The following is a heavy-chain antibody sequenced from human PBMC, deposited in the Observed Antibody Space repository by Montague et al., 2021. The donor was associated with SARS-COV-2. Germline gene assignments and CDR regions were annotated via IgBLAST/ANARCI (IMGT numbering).Heavy chain of an antibody. CDR1: GGSISSSSYD. Sequence: SETLSLTCTVSGGSISSSSYDWGWIRQPPGKGLEWIGSIYYSGSTXYKPSLKSRVTISVDTSKNQFSLKLSSVTAADTAVYYCARVGRQQLVRLSGMDVWGQGTTVTVSS. CDR3: ARVGRQQLVRLSGMDV. D-gene: IGHD6-13*01. CDR2: IYYSGST. J-gene: IGHJ6*02. V-gene: IGHV4-39*07.